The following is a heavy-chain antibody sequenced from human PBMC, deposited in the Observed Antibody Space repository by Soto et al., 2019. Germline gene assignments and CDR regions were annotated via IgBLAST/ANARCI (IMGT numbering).Heavy chain of an antibody. CDR3: ARASDGQSYGMDV. Sequence: EVQLVESGGGVVQPGGSLRLSCAASGFTFSSYWMSWVRQTPGKGLEWVANIKQDGSEKYYVDSVKGRFTISRDNAKNSLYLQMNSLRAEDTVVFYWARASDGQSYGMDVLGQGTTVTVSS. J-gene: IGHJ6*02. CDR1: GFTFSSYW. CDR2: IKQDGSEK. V-gene: IGHV3-7*05.